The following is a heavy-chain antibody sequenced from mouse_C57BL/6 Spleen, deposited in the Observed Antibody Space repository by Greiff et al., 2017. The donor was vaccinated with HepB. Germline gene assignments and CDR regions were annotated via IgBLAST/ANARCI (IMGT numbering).Heavy chain of an antibody. D-gene: IGHD4-1*01. V-gene: IGHV1-22*01. CDR1: GYTFTDYN. Sequence: EVKLQESGPELVKPGASVKMSCKASGYTFTDYNMHWVKQSHGKSLEWIGYINPNNGGTSYNQKFKGKATLTVNKSSSTAYMELRSLTSEDSAVYYCARLGPYAMDYWGQGTSVTVSS. J-gene: IGHJ4*01. CDR3: ARLGPYAMDY. CDR2: INPNNGGT.